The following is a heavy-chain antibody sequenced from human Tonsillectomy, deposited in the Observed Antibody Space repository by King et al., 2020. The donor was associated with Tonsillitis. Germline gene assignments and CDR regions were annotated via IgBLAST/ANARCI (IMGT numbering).Heavy chain of an antibody. V-gene: IGHV3-30*02. J-gene: IGHJ6*02. Sequence: GQLVQSGGGVVQPGGSLRLSCAASGFTFSRYGMFWVRQAPGKGLEWVALIRYDESNKYYGDSVKGRFTISRDNSRNTLFLEMNSLRVEDTAIYYCAKGMIAAAGVYYYYGLDVWVQGTTVTVSS. CDR2: IRYDESNK. CDR1: GFTFSRYG. D-gene: IGHD6-13*01. CDR3: AKGMIAAAGVYYYYGLDV.